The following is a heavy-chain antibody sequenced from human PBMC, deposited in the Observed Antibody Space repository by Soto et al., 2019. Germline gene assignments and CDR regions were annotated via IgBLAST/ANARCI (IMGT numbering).Heavy chain of an antibody. CDR2: IKQDGSEK. CDR1: GFTFSSYW. D-gene: IGHD6-19*01. CDR3: AREGMAVAGLLGVYYYYYGMDV. J-gene: IGHJ6*02. Sequence: EVQLVESGGGLVQPGGSLRLSCAASGFTFSSYWMSWVRQAPGKGLEWVANIKQDGSEKYYVDSVKGRFTISRDNAKNSLYLQMNSLRAEDTAVYYCAREGMAVAGLLGVYYYYYGMDVWGQGTTVTVSS. V-gene: IGHV3-7*05.